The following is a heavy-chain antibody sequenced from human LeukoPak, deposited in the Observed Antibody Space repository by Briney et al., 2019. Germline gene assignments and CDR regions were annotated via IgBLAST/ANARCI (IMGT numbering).Heavy chain of an antibody. D-gene: IGHD3-9*01. Sequence: GASLRLSCAASGFTFSNYAMSWVRQAPGKGLEWVSAITGGGSGIYYADSMKSRFTISRDNSKNTLYLQINSLRAEDTAVYYCAKWGNYDVLTGYYVSDYWGQGTLVTVSS. CDR2: ITGGGSGI. CDR3: AKWGNYDVLTGYYVSDY. CDR1: GFTFSNYA. V-gene: IGHV3-23*01. J-gene: IGHJ4*02.